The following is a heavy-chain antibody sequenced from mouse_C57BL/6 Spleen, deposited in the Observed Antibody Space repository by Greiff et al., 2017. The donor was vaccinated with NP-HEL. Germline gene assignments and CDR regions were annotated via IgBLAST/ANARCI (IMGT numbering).Heavy chain of an antibody. CDR3: AATGTGAMDY. D-gene: IGHD4-1*01. J-gene: IGHJ4*01. CDR2: ISSGSSTI. CDR1: GFTFSDYG. V-gene: IGHV5-17*01. Sequence: EVQRVESGGGLVKPGGSLKLSCAASGFTFSDYGMHWVRQAPEKGLEWVAYISSGSSTIYYADTVKGRFTISRDNAKNTLFLQMTSLRSEDTAMYYCAATGTGAMDYWGQGTSVTVSS.